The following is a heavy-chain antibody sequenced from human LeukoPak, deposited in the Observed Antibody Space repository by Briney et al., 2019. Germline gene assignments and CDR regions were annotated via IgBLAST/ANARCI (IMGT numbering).Heavy chain of an antibody. V-gene: IGHV4-59*01. CDR3: ARGPQGIAAGAAAFDY. J-gene: IGHJ4*02. CDR2: IYYSGST. CDR1: GGSISSDY. Sequence: SETLSLTCTVSGGSISSDYWSCIRQPPGKGLEWIGYIYYSGSTNYNPSLKSRVTISVDTSKNQFSLKLSSVTAADTAVYYCARGPQGIAAGAAAFDYWGQGTLVTVSS. D-gene: IGHD6-13*01.